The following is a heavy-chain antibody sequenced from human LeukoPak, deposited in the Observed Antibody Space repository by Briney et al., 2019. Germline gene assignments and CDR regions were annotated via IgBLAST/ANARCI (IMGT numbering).Heavy chain of an antibody. CDR1: GGSISSSNW. J-gene: IGHJ5*02. CDR3: ARGGSGYYYAWFDP. Sequence: NSSQTLSLTCAVSGGSISSSNWWSWVRQPPGKGLEWIGEIYHSGSTNYNPSLKSRVTISVDKSKNQFSLKLSSVTAADTAVYYCARGGSGYYYAWFDPWGQGTLVTVSS. CDR2: IYHSGST. D-gene: IGHD3-22*01. V-gene: IGHV4-4*02.